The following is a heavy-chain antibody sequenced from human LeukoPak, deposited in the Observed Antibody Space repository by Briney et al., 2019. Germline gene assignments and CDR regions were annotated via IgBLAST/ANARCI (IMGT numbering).Heavy chain of an antibody. D-gene: IGHD6-19*01. J-gene: IGHJ4*02. Sequence: GGSLRLSCAASGFTFSSYAMHWVRQAPGKGLEWVAVISYEGSNKYYADSVKGRFTISRDNAKSTLYLQMNSLRAEDTAVYYCAREVYSSGWYYFDYWGQGTLVTVSS. CDR2: ISYEGSNK. V-gene: IGHV3-30-3*01. CDR1: GFTFSSYA. CDR3: AREVYSSGWYYFDY.